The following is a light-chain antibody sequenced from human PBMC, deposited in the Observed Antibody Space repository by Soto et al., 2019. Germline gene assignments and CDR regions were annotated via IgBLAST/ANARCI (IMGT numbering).Light chain of an antibody. J-gene: IGKJ1*01. CDR2: DAS. V-gene: IGKV1-5*01. CDR3: QQYENYWT. Sequence: DIQMTQSPSTLSASIGDRVTITCRASQNINNWIAWYQQKPGKATKFLIYDASTLESGVPSRFSGSGFGTEFSLTISSLQPDDFGSYYCQQYENYWTFGQGTKVDIK. CDR1: QNINNW.